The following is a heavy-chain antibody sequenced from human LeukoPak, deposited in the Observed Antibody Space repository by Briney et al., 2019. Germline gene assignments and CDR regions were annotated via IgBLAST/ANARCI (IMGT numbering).Heavy chain of an antibody. CDR3: ARSPYDSSGYYYFENAFDI. Sequence: SETLSLTCTVSGGSISSYYWSWIRQPPGKGLEWIGCIYYSGSTNYNPSLKSRVTISVDTSKNQFSLKLSSVTAADTAVYYCARSPYDSSGYYYFENAFDIWGQGTMVTVSS. CDR1: GGSISSYY. V-gene: IGHV4-59*08. D-gene: IGHD3-22*01. CDR2: IYYSGST. J-gene: IGHJ3*02.